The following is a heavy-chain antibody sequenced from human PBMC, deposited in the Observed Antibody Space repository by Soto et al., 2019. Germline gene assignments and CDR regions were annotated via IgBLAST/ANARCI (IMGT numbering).Heavy chain of an antibody. CDR3: ARVSLGELSSLPYYYYGMDV. CDR2: IIPIFGTA. CDR1: GGTVSSYA. J-gene: IGHJ6*02. D-gene: IGHD3-16*02. V-gene: IGHV1-69*01. Sequence: QVQLVQSGAEVKKPGSSVKVSCKASGGTVSSYAISWVRQAPGQGLEWMGGIIPIFGTANYAQKFQGRVTITADESTSTAYMELSSLRSEDTAAYYCARVSLGELSSLPYYYYGMDVWGHGTTVTVSS.